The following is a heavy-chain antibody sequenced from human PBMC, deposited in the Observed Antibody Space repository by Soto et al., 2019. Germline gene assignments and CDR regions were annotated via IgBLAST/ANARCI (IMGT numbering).Heavy chain of an antibody. Sequence: GASVKVSCKASGYTFTSYGISWVRQAPGQGLEWMGWISAYNGNTKYAQKLQGRVTMTTDTSTSTAYMELRSLRADDTAMYYCATDMVDPTVVPGDILRAFDIWGQGTMVTVSS. CDR3: ATDMVDPTVVPGDILRAFDI. CDR1: GYTFTSYG. J-gene: IGHJ3*02. V-gene: IGHV1-18*01. CDR2: ISAYNGNT. D-gene: IGHD2-2*01.